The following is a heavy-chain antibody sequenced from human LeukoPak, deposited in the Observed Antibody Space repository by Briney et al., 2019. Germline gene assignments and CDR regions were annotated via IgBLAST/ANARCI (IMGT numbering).Heavy chain of an antibody. D-gene: IGHD3-10*01. CDR1: GFTFSSYS. Sequence: GGSLRLSCAASGFTFSSYSMNWVREAPGKGLEWVSSISSSSSYIYYADSVKGRFTISRDNAKNSLYLQMNSLRAEDTAVYYCARDPRRSFGGLLNNWFDPWGQGTLVTVSS. J-gene: IGHJ5*02. V-gene: IGHV3-21*01. CDR3: ARDPRRSFGGLLNNWFDP. CDR2: ISSSSSYI.